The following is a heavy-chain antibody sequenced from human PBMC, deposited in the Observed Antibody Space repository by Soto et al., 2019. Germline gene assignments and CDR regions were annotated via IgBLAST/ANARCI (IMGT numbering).Heavy chain of an antibody. D-gene: IGHD2-2*01. J-gene: IGHJ4*02. CDR3: ARARLDTPALDY. Sequence: QVPLVESGGGVVQPGRSLRLSCAASGFTFSSYAMHWVRQAPGKGLEWVAVTSYDGSNKYYADSVKGRFTISRDNSKNTLYLQMNSLRAEDTAVYYCARARLDTPALDYWGQGTLVTVSS. V-gene: IGHV3-30-3*01. CDR2: TSYDGSNK. CDR1: GFTFSSYA.